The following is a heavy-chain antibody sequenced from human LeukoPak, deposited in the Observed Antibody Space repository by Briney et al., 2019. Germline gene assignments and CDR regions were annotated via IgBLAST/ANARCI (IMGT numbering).Heavy chain of an antibody. J-gene: IGHJ3*02. Sequence: GGSLRLSCAASGFTFTSYSMNWVRQAPGKGLEWVAYIGRDSSLVDYADSVKGRFTISRDNAKNSLFLQMNSLRAEDTAVYYCARDGLGLVVPAAIASFDIWGQGTMVTVSS. CDR3: ARDGLGLVVPAAIASFDI. V-gene: IGHV3-48*04. D-gene: IGHD2-2*01. CDR1: GFTFTSYS. CDR2: IGRDSSLV.